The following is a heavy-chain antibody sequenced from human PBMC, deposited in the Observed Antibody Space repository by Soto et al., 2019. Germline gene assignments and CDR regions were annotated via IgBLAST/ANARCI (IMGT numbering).Heavy chain of an antibody. Sequence: QVQLVESGGGVVQPGRSLRLCCAASGFTFSSYGMHWVRQAPGKGLEWVAVISYDGSNKYYADSVKGRFTISRDNSKNTLYLQMNSLRAEDTAVYYCAKEPGIAVAGTFDYSGQGTLVTVSS. V-gene: IGHV3-30*18. J-gene: IGHJ4*02. D-gene: IGHD6-19*01. CDR3: AKEPGIAVAGTFDY. CDR2: ISYDGSNK. CDR1: GFTFSSYG.